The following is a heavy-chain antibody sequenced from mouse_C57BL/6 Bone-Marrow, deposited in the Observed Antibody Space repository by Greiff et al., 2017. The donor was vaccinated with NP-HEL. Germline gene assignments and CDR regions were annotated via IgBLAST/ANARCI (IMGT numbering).Heavy chain of an antibody. Sequence: VQLQQPGAELVKPGASVKLSCKASGYTFTSYWMHWVKQRPGQGLEWIGMIHPNSGSTNYNEKFKSKATLTVDKSSSTAYMQLSSLTSEDSAVYYCARELGPLWYFDYWGQGTTLTVSS. CDR3: ARELGPLWYFDY. D-gene: IGHD4-1*01. J-gene: IGHJ2*01. CDR1: GYTFTSYW. CDR2: IHPNSGST. V-gene: IGHV1-64*01.